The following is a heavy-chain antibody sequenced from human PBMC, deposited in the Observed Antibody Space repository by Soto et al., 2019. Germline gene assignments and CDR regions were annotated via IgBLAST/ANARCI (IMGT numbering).Heavy chain of an antibody. J-gene: IGHJ4*02. CDR1: KFTFNTYW. CDR2: IKQDGSEK. V-gene: IGHV3-7*04. CDR3: ARAYPSDF. Sequence: GGALRLSCAASKFTFNTYWMTWVRQAPEKGLEWVANIKQDGSEKYYVDSVKGRFTISRDNAKNSLYLQMNSLRAEDTAVYYCARAYPSDFWGPGPPVTVSS.